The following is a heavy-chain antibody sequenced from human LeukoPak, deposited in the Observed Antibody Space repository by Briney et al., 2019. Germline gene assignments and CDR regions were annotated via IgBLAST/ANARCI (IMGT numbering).Heavy chain of an antibody. CDR3: ARFPDSSGADY. Sequence: SETLSLTCTVSGGSISSYYWNWIRQPPGKGLEWIGYIYYSGSTNYNPSLKSRVTISVDTSKNQFSLEQSSVTAADTAVYYCARFPDSSGADYWGQGTLVTVSS. V-gene: IGHV4-59*01. CDR1: GGSISSYY. D-gene: IGHD6-19*01. J-gene: IGHJ4*02. CDR2: IYYSGST.